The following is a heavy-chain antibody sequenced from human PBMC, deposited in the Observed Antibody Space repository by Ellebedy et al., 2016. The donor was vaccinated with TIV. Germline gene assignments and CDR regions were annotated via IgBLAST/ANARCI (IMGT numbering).Heavy chain of an antibody. CDR1: GLTFSSYW. Sequence: GGSLRLSCAASGLTFSSYWMHWVRQAPGKGLVWVSRVNSDGSSTTYADSVEGRFTISRDNAKHTLYLQMNSLRGEDTAVYYCVSSSPVIDYWGQGTLVTVSS. J-gene: IGHJ4*02. CDR3: VSSSPVIDY. V-gene: IGHV3-74*01. D-gene: IGHD6-13*01. CDR2: VNSDGSST.